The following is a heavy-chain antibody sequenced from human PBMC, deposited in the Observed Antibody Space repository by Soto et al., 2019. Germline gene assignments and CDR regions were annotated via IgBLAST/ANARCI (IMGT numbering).Heavy chain of an antibody. V-gene: IGHV3-30*03. CDR2: ISYGGSNK. J-gene: IGHJ6*02. CDR3: ARELDGIDV. CDR1: GFTFSSYG. Sequence: GGSLRLSCAASGFTFSSYGMHWVRQAPGKGLEWVAVISYGGSNKYYADSVKGRFTISRDNAKNTLYLQMNSLRAEDTAGYYCARELDGIDVWGQGTTVTVSS.